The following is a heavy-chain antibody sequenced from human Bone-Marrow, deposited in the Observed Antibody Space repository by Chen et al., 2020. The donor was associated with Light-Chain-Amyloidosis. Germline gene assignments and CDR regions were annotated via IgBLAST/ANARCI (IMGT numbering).Heavy chain of an antibody. CDR2: TYYSGTT. Sequence: QVQLQESGPGLVKTSQTLSLTCTVSGGSISSSGHYWSWIRQQPGKGLEWMGFTYYSGTTYYNPSLKNRITISLDTSKNQFSLKLSAVTAADTAVYYCARSYSAYDPRAAFDFWGQGTKVTVSS. J-gene: IGHJ3*01. CDR1: GGSISSSGHY. V-gene: IGHV4-31*03. D-gene: IGHD5-12*01. CDR3: ARSYSAYDPRAAFDF.